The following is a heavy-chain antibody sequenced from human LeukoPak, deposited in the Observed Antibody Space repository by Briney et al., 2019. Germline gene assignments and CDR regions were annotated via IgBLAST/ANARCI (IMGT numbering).Heavy chain of an antibody. Sequence: PSETLSLTCTVSGGSISSYYWSWIRQPPGKGLEWIGYIYYTGSTTYNPSLKSRVTISVDTSKNQFSLKLNSVTAADTAVYHCACTLASGTYIYWAQGTLVTVSS. CDR1: GGSISSYY. D-gene: IGHD3-10*01. J-gene: IGHJ4*02. V-gene: IGHV4-59*08. CDR3: ACTLASGTYIY. CDR2: IYYTGST.